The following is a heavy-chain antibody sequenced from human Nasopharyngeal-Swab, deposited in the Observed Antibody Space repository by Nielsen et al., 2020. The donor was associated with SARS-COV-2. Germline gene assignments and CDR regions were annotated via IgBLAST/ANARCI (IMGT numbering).Heavy chain of an antibody. V-gene: IGHV1-3*01. Sequence: ASVKVSCKASGFSFTNYVIHWVRQAPGQRPEWMGWIYVGNGDTQYTPNFQGRVTFTRDPSANTAYMEMSSLTSEDTAVFYCASPDYGDYWGQGTLVTVSS. CDR1: GFSFTNYV. CDR2: IYVGNGDT. CDR3: ASPDYGDY. J-gene: IGHJ4*02.